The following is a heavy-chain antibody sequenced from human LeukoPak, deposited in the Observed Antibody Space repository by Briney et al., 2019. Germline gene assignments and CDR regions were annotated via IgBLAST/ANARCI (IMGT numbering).Heavy chain of an antibody. CDR1: GFTFSNSW. Sequence: GGSLRLSCVASGFTFSNSWMHWVRRAPGKGLVWVSRANSDGKTTTYADSVKGRFTISRDNAQNTLYLQMYSLSAEDTAVYYCARDYPPDWGQGTLVTVPA. CDR3: ARDYPPD. J-gene: IGHJ4*02. V-gene: IGHV3-74*01. CDR2: ANSDGKTT.